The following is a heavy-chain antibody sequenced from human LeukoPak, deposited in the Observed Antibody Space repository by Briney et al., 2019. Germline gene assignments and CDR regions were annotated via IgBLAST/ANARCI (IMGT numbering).Heavy chain of an antibody. D-gene: IGHD4-17*01. CDR3: AKGQRFYGEYYFDQ. CDR1: GFTFSNYA. Sequence: GGSLRLSCAASGFTFSNYAMHWVRQAPGKGLEWVAVILYDGSNQYYADSVRGRFTISRDNSKNTLYLQMNRLRAEDTAVYYCAKGQRFYGEYYFDQWGQGTLVTVSS. CDR2: ILYDGSNQ. J-gene: IGHJ4*02. V-gene: IGHV3-30*04.